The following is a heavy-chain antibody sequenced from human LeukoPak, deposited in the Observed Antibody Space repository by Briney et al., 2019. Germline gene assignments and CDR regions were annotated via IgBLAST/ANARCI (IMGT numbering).Heavy chain of an antibody. CDR1: GFSLTSHY. Sequence: GGSLRLSCAASGFSLTSHYMTWVRRAPAKGLEWVSVIYTGVSTYYTDSVKGRFTISRDIPKNTVYLQMDNLRAEDTALYHCARAAYSYGLAPWGQGTLVTVSS. D-gene: IGHD5-18*01. CDR3: ARAAYSYGLAP. J-gene: IGHJ4*02. V-gene: IGHV3-53*01. CDR2: IYTGVST.